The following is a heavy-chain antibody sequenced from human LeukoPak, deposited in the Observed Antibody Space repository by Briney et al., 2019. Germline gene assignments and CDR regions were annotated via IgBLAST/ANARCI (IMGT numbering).Heavy chain of an antibody. V-gene: IGHV3-7*01. CDR1: GFTFSSYW. Sequence: GGSLRLSCAASGFTFSSYWMSWVRQAPGKGLEWVAYIKQEGSEKYYLDSVKGRFTIYRDNAKKSLCLQMNSLRAEDTAVYYCASVSGYYDSSGYFWRGAFDIWGQGTMDTVPS. D-gene: IGHD3-22*01. CDR2: IKQEGSEK. J-gene: IGHJ3*02. CDR3: ASVSGYYDSSGYFWRGAFDI.